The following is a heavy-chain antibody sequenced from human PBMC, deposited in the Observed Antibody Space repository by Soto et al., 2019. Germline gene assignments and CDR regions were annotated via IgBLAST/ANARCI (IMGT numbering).Heavy chain of an antibody. J-gene: IGHJ2*01. CDR2: ISGSGIST. Sequence: DVQLLESGGGLVQPGGSLRLSCAASGFTFRSYAMSWVRQAPGKGLEWVSGISGSGISTHYADSVKGRFTVSRDNSKHRLSLQMNSLRAEDTAVYNCAKEPVGPDWYFDLWGRGTLVTVSS. CDR1: GFTFRSYA. CDR3: AKEPVGPDWYFDL. V-gene: IGHV3-23*01.